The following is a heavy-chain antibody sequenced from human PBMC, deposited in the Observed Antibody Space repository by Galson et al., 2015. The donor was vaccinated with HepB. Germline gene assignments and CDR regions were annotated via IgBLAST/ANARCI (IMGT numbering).Heavy chain of an antibody. CDR3: ARDLAPNMVRGVILGY. V-gene: IGHV3-21*01. CDR2: ISSSSSYI. Sequence: SLRLSCAASGFTFSSYSMNWVRQAPGKGLEWVSSISSSSSYIYYADSVKGRFTISRDNAKNSLYLLMNSLRAEDTAVYYCARDLAPNMVRGVILGYWGQGTLVTVSS. J-gene: IGHJ4*02. D-gene: IGHD3-10*01. CDR1: GFTFSSYS.